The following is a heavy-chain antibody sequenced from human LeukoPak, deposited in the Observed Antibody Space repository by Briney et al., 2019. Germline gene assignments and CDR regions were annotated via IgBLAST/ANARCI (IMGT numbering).Heavy chain of an antibody. CDR3: ARFITIFGVVIKTFDY. V-gene: IGHV4-34*01. CDR1: GGSFSGYY. CDR2: INHSGST. J-gene: IGHJ4*02. Sequence: SETLSLTCAVYGGSFSGYYWSWIRQPPGKGLEWIGEINHSGSTNYNPSLKSRVTISVDTSKNQFSLKLSSVTAADTAVHYCARFITIFGVVIKTFDYWGQGTLVTVSS. D-gene: IGHD3-3*01.